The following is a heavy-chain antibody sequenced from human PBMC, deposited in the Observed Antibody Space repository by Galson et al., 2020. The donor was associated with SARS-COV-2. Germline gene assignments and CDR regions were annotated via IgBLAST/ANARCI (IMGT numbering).Heavy chain of an antibody. CDR1: GGSISSGGYY. D-gene: IGHD4-17*01. J-gene: IGHJ3*02. V-gene: IGHV4-31*03. Sequence: SETLSLTCTVSGGSISSGGYYWSWIRQHPGKGLEWIGYIYYSGSTYYNPSLKSRVTISVDTSKNQFSLKLSSVTAADTAVYYCATGDYGALGPNAFDIWGQGTMVTVSS. CDR3: ATGDYGALGPNAFDI. CDR2: IYYSGST.